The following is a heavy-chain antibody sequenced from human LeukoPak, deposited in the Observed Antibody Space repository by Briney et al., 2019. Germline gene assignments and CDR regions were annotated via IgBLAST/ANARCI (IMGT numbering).Heavy chain of an antibody. J-gene: IGHJ5*02. V-gene: IGHV4-30-4*01. CDR1: GGSISSGNYY. CDR3: AKPLGP. Sequence: SETLSLTCTVSGGSISSGNYYWSWIRQPPGRGLEWIGYIFYLGSTYYNPSLRSRVSISGNTLQNQFSLKWTALTSADTAVYFRAKPLGPWGPGTLGPVS. D-gene: IGHD3-3*02. CDR2: IFYLGST.